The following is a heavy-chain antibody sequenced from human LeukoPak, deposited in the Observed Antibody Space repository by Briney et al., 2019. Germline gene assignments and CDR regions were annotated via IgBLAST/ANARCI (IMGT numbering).Heavy chain of an antibody. CDR3: ARQADFALVEMATIMFDY. CDR2: LYHTGST. Sequence: SDTLSLTCTVSGGSISTSSYYWGWIRQPPAKGLEWIGGLYHTGSTYYNPSLKSRVNISVDTSKNQFSLKLNSVTAADTAVYYCARQADFALVEMATIMFDYWGQGTLVTVSS. D-gene: IGHD5-24*01. CDR1: GGSISTSSYY. J-gene: IGHJ4*02. V-gene: IGHV4-39*01.